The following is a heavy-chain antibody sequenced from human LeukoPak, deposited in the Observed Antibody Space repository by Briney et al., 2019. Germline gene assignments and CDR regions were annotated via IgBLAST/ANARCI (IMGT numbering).Heavy chain of an antibody. CDR1: GFTFSSYE. CDR2: ISSSGTTI. J-gene: IGHJ5*02. Sequence: GGSLRLSCAASGFTFSSYEMNWVRQAPGKGLEWVSYISSSGTTIYYADSVKGRFTISRDNAKNSLYLQMNSLRAEDTAVYYCAGVGVVVAATGNLWFDPWGQGTLVTVSS. V-gene: IGHV3-48*03. CDR3: AGVGVVVAATGNLWFDP. D-gene: IGHD2-15*01.